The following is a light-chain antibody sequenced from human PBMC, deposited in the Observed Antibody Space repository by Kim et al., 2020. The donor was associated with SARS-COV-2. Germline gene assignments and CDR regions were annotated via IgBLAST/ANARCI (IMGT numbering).Light chain of an antibody. Sequence: PPSKLTWHGNSNNVGFQGAVWLQQPQGHPPKLLSYRGNNRPPGISERFSASRSGNTASLTITLLQPEDEADYYCSAWDGSLNAWVFGGGTQLTVL. J-gene: IGLJ3*02. CDR2: RGN. V-gene: IGLV10-54*01. CDR1: SNNVGFQG. CDR3: SAWDGSLNAWV.